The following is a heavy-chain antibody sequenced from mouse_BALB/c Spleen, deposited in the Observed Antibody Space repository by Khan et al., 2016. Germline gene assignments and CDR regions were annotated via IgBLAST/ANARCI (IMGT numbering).Heavy chain of an antibody. Sequence: QVQLKESGPGLVQPSQSLSITCTVSGFLLSNYGVHWVRQSPGKGLEWLGVIWSGGSTDYNAAFISRLSISKDNSKSQVFFKMNSLQVDDTAIYYCARNFIGRYDVDYAMDYWGQGTSVTVSS. J-gene: IGHJ4*01. D-gene: IGHD2-14*01. CDR2: IWSGGST. V-gene: IGHV2-4-1*01. CDR1: GFLLSNYG. CDR3: ARNFIGRYDVDYAMDY.